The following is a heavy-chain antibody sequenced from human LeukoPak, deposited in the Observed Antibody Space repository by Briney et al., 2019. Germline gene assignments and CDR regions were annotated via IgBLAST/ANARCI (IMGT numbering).Heavy chain of an antibody. D-gene: IGHD3-10*01. CDR2: INHSGST. Sequence: SETLSLTCAVYGGSFSGYYWSWIRQPPGKGLEWIGEINHSGSTNYNPSLKSRVTISVDTSKNQFSLKPSSVTAADTAVYYCARGTMADYWGQGTLVTVSS. CDR1: GGSFSGYY. V-gene: IGHV4-34*01. J-gene: IGHJ4*02. CDR3: ARGTMADY.